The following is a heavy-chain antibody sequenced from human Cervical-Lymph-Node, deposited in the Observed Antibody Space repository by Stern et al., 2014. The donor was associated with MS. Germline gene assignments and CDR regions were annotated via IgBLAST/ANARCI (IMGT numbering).Heavy chain of an antibody. CDR2: INRDGSST. V-gene: IGHV3-74*02. CDR3: TREAAVTSYFDY. Sequence: EVQLVESGGGFVQPGGSLRLSCAASGFTFSSHWMHWVRQAPGKGLVWVSRINRDGSSTTYADSVKGRFTISRDNAKNTLYLQMTSLRAEDTAVYYCTREAAVTSYFDYWGQGTLVTVSS. D-gene: IGHD6-13*01. J-gene: IGHJ4*02. CDR1: GFTFSSHW.